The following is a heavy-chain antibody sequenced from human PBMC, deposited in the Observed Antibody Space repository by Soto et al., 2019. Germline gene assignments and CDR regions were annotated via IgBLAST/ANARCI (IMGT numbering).Heavy chain of an antibody. D-gene: IGHD3-9*01. CDR2: ISCSGSST. CDR1: GFTFSSYA. J-gene: IGHJ4*02. V-gene: IGHV3-23*01. CDR3: AKDRVGYDSWSFYLDY. Sequence: PGGSLRLSCAASGFTFSSYAMSWVRQAPGKGLEWVAAISCSGSSTYYADSVKGRFTISRDNSKNTLYLQMNSLRAEDTAVYYCAKDRVGYDSWSFYLDYWGQGTLVTVSS.